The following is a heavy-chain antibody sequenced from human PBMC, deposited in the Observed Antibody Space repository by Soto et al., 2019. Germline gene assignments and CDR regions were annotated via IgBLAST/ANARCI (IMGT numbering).Heavy chain of an antibody. Sequence: QVQLVQSGAEVKKPGSSVKVSCKASGGTFSSYTISWVRQAPGQGLEWMGRIIPILGIANYAQKFQGRVTITADKSTSTAYMELSSPRSEDTAVYYCARDLTMVRGSPGGMDVWGQGTTVTVSS. V-gene: IGHV1-69*08. CDR3: ARDLTMVRGSPGGMDV. D-gene: IGHD3-10*01. CDR2: IIPILGIA. CDR1: GGTFSSYT. J-gene: IGHJ6*02.